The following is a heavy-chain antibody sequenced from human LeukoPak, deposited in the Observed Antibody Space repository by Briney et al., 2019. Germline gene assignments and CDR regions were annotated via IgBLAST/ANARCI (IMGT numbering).Heavy chain of an antibody. CDR1: GFTFSGYA. V-gene: IGHV3-23*01. D-gene: IGHD2-8*01. CDR3: AKDTSIGRYCTNGVCSPFDY. CDR2: ISDSGGST. Sequence: PGGSLRLSCAASGFTFSGYAMSWVRQAPGKGLEWVSAISDSGGSTYDAGSVKGRFTISRDNSKNTLYLQMNSLRAEDTAVYYCAKDTSIGRYCTNGVCSPFDYWGQGTLVTVSS. J-gene: IGHJ4*02.